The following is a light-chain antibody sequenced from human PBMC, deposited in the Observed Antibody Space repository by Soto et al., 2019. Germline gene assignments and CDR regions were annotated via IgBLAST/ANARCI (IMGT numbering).Light chain of an antibody. V-gene: IGKV4-1*01. CDR3: QQYYSTPT. CDR1: QSVLFSSKNKNY. CDR2: WAS. J-gene: IGKJ1*01. Sequence: DVVVTQSPDSLAVSLGERATINCKSSQSVLFSSKNKNYLAWYQQKPGQPPKLLIHWASTRESGVPDRFSGSTSGRDSTLTISSLQDEDVAVYYCQQYYSTPTFGQGTKVEIK.